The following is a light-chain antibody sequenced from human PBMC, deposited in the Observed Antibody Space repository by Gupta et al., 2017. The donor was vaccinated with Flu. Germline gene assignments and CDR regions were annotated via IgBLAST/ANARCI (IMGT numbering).Light chain of an antibody. Sequence: ETVLTQSPGSLSLSPGERATLSCRASQAVDASFLAWYQQKPGQAPRLLIYGASSRATGIPDRFSGSGSGTDFTLTITRLEPDDFAVYFCQHYGGSPAFSFGQGTRLEI. V-gene: IGKV3-20*01. CDR1: QAVDASF. CDR3: QHYGGSPAFS. CDR2: GAS. J-gene: IGKJ2*03.